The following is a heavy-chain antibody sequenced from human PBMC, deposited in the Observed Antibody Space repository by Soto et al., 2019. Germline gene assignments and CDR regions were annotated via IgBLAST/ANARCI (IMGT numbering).Heavy chain of an antibody. D-gene: IGHD3-10*01. CDR3: AKSRGERQLVDAVDI. CDR1: GFTFSTFS. Sequence: GGSLRLSCVASGFTFSTFSLHWVRQAPGKGLQWVADISYDGANQYYADFVQGRFTISRDNSKNILFLQMNSLSAEDTAVYYCAKSRGERQLVDAVDIWGQGTKVTVSS. J-gene: IGHJ3*02. CDR2: ISYDGANQ. V-gene: IGHV3-30-3*02.